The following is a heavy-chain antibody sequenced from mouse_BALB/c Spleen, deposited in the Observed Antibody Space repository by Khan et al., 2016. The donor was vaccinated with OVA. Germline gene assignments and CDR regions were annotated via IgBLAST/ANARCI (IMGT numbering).Heavy chain of an antibody. V-gene: IGHV5-17*02. CDR3: TRRRIYDGYYGGAMDY. D-gene: IGHD2-3*01. CDR2: ISSGSNTI. CDR1: GFTLSSFG. J-gene: IGHJ4*01. Sequence: EVELVESGGGLVQPGGSRKLSCAASGFTLSSFGMHWVRQAPEKGLEWVAYISSGSNTINYADTVKGRFTISRDNSPNTLFLQMTSLRSEDTAMYYCTRRRIYDGYYGGAMDYWGQGTSVTVSS.